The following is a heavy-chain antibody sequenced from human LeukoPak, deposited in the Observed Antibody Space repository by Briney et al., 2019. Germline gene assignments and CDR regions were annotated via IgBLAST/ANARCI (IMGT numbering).Heavy chain of an antibody. V-gene: IGHV3-33*01. CDR2: IWYDGSNK. J-gene: IGHJ4*02. D-gene: IGHD2-2*01. CDR3: ARDDCSSTSCYYHY. Sequence: SLRLSCAASGFTFSSYGMHWVRQAPGKGLEWVAVIWYDGSNKYYADSVKGRFTISRDNSKNTLYLQMNSLRAEDTAVYYCARDDCSSTSCYYHYWGQGTLVTVSS. CDR1: GFTFSSYG.